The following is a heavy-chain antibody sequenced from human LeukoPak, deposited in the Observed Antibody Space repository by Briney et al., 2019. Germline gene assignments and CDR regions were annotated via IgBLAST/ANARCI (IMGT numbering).Heavy chain of an antibody. CDR1: GDSISSGDYY. CDR3: ARAGHSSSWYGGDY. V-gene: IGHV4-61*02. Sequence: SETLSLTCTVSGDSISSGDYYWSWIRQPAGKGLEWIGRISSSGSTNYNPSLKSRVTISVDTSKNQFSLKLSSVTAADTAVYYCARAGHSSSWYGGDYWGQGTLVTVSS. J-gene: IGHJ4*02. CDR2: ISSSGST. D-gene: IGHD6-13*01.